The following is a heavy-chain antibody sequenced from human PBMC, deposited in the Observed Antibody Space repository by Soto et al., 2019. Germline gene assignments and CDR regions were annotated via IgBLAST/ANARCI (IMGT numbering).Heavy chain of an antibody. D-gene: IGHD3-22*01. CDR3: ARPSLFYFDTTAHSGRFDP. J-gene: IGHJ5*02. Sequence: QVQRVQSGADVKKPGSSVKVSCKASGGTFSRNSISWVRQAPGQGLEWMGGIIPIFGTPNYAQKFQGSLTITEDETTSTADMKLSSMRSNDTDMYYRARPSLFYFDTTAHSGRFDPCGHGTLVTVSS. CDR1: GGTFSRNS. V-gene: IGHV1-69*12. CDR2: IIPIFGTP.